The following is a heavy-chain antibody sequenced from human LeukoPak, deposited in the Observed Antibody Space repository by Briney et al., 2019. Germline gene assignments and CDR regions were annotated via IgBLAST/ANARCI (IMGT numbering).Heavy chain of an antibody. D-gene: IGHD3-10*01. CDR3: ARQTWTGNDY. CDR2: IYYSGST. CDR1: GGSINYY. J-gene: IGHJ4*02. V-gene: IGHV4-39*01. Sequence: SETVSLTCRVSGGSINYYWGWIRQPPGKGLEWIGSIYYSGSTYYNPSLKSRVTISVDTSKKQFSLKLRSMTAADTAVYYCARQTWTGNDYWGQGTLVTVSS.